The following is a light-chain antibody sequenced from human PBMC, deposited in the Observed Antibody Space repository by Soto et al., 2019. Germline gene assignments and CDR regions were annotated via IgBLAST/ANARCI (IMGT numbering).Light chain of an antibody. CDR3: QAYDYSLTAFV. Sequence: QSVLTQPPSVSGVPGQRVIISCTGNNSNLGAGYDVHWYQQLPGAAPKLVVFGNRNRPSGVPERFSGSKSGTSASLAITGLQAEDEADYYCQAYDYSLTAFVFGGGTKLTVL. J-gene: IGLJ3*02. V-gene: IGLV1-40*01. CDR2: GNR. CDR1: NSNLGAGYD.